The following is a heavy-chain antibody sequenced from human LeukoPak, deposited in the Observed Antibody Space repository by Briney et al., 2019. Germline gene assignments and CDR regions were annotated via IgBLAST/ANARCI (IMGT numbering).Heavy chain of an antibody. D-gene: IGHD4-17*01. CDR3: ALNYYGDGLGY. Sequence: GASVKVSCKASGYTFSDYYMHWVRQAPGQGLKWMGWTYSKSCGTNYAKKFQGKVTMTMDTSFSTAYLELSRLRSDDTAVYYGALNYYGDGLGYWGQGTVVTVFS. CDR1: GYTFSDYY. J-gene: IGHJ4*02. V-gene: IGHV1-2*02. CDR2: TYSKSCGT.